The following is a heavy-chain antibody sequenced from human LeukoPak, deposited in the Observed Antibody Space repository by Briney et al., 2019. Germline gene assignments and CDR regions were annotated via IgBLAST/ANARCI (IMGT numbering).Heavy chain of an antibody. J-gene: IGHJ4*02. CDR3: ASLRRYSYGEIDY. V-gene: IGHV4-39*01. Sequence: SETLSLTCTVSGVSISSSSYYWGWIRQPPGKGLEWIGSIYYSGSTYYNPSLKSRVTISVDTSKNQFSLKLSSVTAADTAVYYCASLRRYSYGEIDYWGQGTLVTVSS. CDR2: IYYSGST. CDR1: GVSISSSSYY. D-gene: IGHD5-18*01.